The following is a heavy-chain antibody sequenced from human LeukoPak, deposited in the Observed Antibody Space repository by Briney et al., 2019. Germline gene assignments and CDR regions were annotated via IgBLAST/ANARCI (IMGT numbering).Heavy chain of an antibody. Sequence: GGSLRLSCAASGFTFDDYGMHWVRQAPGKGLEWVAFIRYDGSNKYYADSVKGRFTISRDNSKNTLYLQMNSLRAEDTALYYCAKGRYYNILTGYYVRRGLDYWGQGTLVTVSS. CDR2: IRYDGSNK. J-gene: IGHJ4*02. CDR3: AKGRYYNILTGYYVRRGLDY. CDR1: GFTFDDYG. D-gene: IGHD3-9*01. V-gene: IGHV3-30*02.